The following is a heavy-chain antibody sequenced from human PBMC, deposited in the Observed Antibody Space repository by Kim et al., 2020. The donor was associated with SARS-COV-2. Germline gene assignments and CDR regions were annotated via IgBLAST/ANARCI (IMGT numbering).Heavy chain of an antibody. V-gene: IGHV1-69*13. CDR3: ARESLWFGELFRVGDGMDV. J-gene: IGHJ6*02. CDR1: GGTFSSYA. Sequence: SVKVSCKASGGTFSSYAISWVRQAPGQGLEWMGGIIPIFGTANYAQKFQGRVTITADESTSTAYMELSSLRSEDTAVYYCARESLWFGELFRVGDGMDVWGQGTTVTVSS. D-gene: IGHD3-10*01. CDR2: IIPIFGTA.